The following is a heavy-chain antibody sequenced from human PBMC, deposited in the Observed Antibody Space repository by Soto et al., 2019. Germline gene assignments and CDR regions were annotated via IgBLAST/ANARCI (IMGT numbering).Heavy chain of an antibody. J-gene: IGHJ5*02. CDR1: GASISGFY. V-gene: IGHV4-4*07. D-gene: IGHD1-1*01. CDR2: IYATGTT. Sequence: SETLSLTCTVSGASISGFYWSWIRKSAGKGLEWIGRIYATGTTDYNPSLKSRVMMSVDTSKKQFSLKLRSVTAADTAVYYCARDGTKTLRDWFDPWGQGISVTFSS. CDR3: ARDGTKTLRDWFDP.